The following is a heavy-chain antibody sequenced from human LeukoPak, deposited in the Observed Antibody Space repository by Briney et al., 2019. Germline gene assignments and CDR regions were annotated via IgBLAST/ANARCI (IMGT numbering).Heavy chain of an antibody. Sequence: HVASVKVSCKASGGTFSSYAISWVRQAPGQGLEWMGGIIPIFGTANYAQKFQGRVTITADESTSTAYMELSSLRSEDTAVYYCASCSGGSCWGRAFDIWGQGTMVTVSS. CDR1: GGTFSSYA. CDR3: ASCSGGSCWGRAFDI. J-gene: IGHJ3*02. V-gene: IGHV1-69*01. D-gene: IGHD2-15*01. CDR2: IIPIFGTA.